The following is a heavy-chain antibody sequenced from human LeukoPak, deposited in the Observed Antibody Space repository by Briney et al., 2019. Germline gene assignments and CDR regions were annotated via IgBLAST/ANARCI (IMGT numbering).Heavy chain of an antibody. V-gene: IGHV4-38-2*02. CDR1: GYSISTEYY. Sequence: SETLSLTCTVSGYSISTEYYWGWIRQPPGKGLEWIGTIYNRGTNHYNPSLKSRVTISVDTSKEQFSLRLRSVTAADTAIYFCARAPVGYSYGLRHIYHMDVWGKGTTVTVSS. CDR3: ARAPVGYSYGLRHIYHMDV. CDR2: IYNRGTN. D-gene: IGHD5-18*01. J-gene: IGHJ6*03.